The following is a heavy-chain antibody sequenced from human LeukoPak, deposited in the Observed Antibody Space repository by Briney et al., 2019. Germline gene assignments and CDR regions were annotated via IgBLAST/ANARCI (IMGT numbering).Heavy chain of an antibody. CDR2: ISSSGSTI. CDR3: ARPKSYYYDSSGYYVV. V-gene: IGHV3-11*01. D-gene: IGHD3-22*01. J-gene: IGHJ4*02. Sequence: GGSLRLSCAASGFTFSDYYMSWIRQAPGKGLEWVSYISSSGSTIYYAESVKGRFTISRDNAKNSLYLQMNSLRAEDTAVYYCARPKSYYYDSSGYYVVWGQGTLVTVSS. CDR1: GFTFSDYY.